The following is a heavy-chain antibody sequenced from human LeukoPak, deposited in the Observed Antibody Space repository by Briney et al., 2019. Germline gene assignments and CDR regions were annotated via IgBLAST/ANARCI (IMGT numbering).Heavy chain of an antibody. CDR2: INHSGST. J-gene: IGHJ6*03. CDR3: ARGVVVVPAAMPYYYYYYMDV. D-gene: IGHD2-2*01. V-gene: IGHV4-34*01. Sequence: SETLSLTCAVYGGSFSGYYWSWIRQPPGKGLEWIGEINHSGSTNYNPSLKSRVTISVDTSKNQFSLKLSSVTAADTAVYYCARGVVVVPAAMPYYYYYYMDVWGEGTTVTVSS. CDR1: GGSFSGYY.